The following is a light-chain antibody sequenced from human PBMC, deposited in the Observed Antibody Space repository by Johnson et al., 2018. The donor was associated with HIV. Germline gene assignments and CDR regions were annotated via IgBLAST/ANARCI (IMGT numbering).Light chain of an antibody. CDR3: GTWDSSLSAFV. CDR1: SSNIGNKY. Sequence: HSVLTQPPSVSAAPGQKVTISCSGSSSNIGNKYVSWYQQLPGTAPKLLIYENTKRPSGIPDRFSGSKSGTSATLGITGLQTGDEADYYCGTWDSSLSAFVSGTGTKVPVL. CDR2: ENT. V-gene: IGLV1-51*02. J-gene: IGLJ1*01.